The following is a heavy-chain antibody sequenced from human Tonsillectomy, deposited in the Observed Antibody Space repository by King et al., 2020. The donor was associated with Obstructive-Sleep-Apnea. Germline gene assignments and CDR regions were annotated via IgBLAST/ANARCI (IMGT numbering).Heavy chain of an antibody. V-gene: IGHV3-30*02. CDR1: GFTFSNYG. Sequence: VQLVESGGGVVQPGRSLRLSCAASGFTFSNYGMHWVRQAPGKGLEWVAFIRYDGSNKYYGDSVKGRFTISRDNSKNTQYLQRNSLRPEDTAVYYCARGSYSSGWEGDYWGQGTLVIVSS. CDR3: ARGSYSSGWEGDY. CDR2: IRYDGSNK. D-gene: IGHD6-19*01. J-gene: IGHJ4*02.